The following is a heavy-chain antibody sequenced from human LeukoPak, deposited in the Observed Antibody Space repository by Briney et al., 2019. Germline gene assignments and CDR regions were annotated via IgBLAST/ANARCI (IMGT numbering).Heavy chain of an antibody. CDR3: ARDGAYYYDSSGYYQFDY. CDR2: ISAYNGNT. CDR1: GYTFTSYG. Sequence: ASVKVSCKASGYTFTSYGIGWVRQAPGQGLEWMGWISAYNGNTNYAQKLQGRVTMTTDTSTSTAYMELRSLRSDDTAVYYCARDGAYYYDSSGYYQFDYWGQGTLVTVSS. J-gene: IGHJ4*02. D-gene: IGHD3-22*01. V-gene: IGHV1-18*01.